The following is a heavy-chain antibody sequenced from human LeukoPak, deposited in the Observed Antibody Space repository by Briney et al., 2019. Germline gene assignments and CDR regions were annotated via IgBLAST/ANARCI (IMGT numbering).Heavy chain of an antibody. D-gene: IGHD2-2*01. CDR2: INAGNGNT. V-gene: IGHV1-3*01. Sequence: ASVKVSCKASGYTFTSYAMHWVRQAPGQRLEWMGWINAGNGNTKYSQKFQGRVTITRDTSASTAYMELSSLRSEDTAVYYCARQLLREQAVTIWGQGTMVTVSS. CDR1: GYTFTSYA. CDR3: ARQLLREQAVTI. J-gene: IGHJ3*02.